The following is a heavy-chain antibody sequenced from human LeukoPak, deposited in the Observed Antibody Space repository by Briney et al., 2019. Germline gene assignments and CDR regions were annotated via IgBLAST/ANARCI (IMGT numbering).Heavy chain of an antibody. CDR2: ICHSGST. CDR3: ARADDSSGYALH. CDR1: GYSISSGYY. J-gene: IGHJ4*02. D-gene: IGHD3-22*01. Sequence: KPSETLSLTCTVSGYSISSGYYWGWIRQPPGKGLEWIGSICHSGSTYYNPSLKSRVTISVDTSKNQFSLKLSSVTAADTAVYYCARADDSSGYALHWGQGTLSPSP. V-gene: IGHV4-38-2*02.